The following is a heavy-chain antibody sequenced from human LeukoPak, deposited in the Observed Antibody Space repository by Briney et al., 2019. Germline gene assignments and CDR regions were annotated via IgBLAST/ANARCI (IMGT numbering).Heavy chain of an antibody. V-gene: IGHV4-34*01. J-gene: IGHJ5*02. D-gene: IGHD1-26*01. Sequence: SETLSLTCAVYGGSFSGYYWSWIRQPPGKGLEWIGEINHSGSTNYNPSLEGRVTISVDTSKNQFSLKLSSVTAADTAVYYCARGRYSGSYEPWGQGTLVTVSS. CDR3: ARGRYSGSYEP. CDR2: INHSGST. CDR1: GGSFSGYY.